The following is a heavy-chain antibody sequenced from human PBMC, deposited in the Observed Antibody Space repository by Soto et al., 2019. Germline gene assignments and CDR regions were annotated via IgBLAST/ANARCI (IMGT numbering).Heavy chain of an antibody. CDR1: GGSISSSNW. Sequence: TLSLTCAVSGGSISSSNWWSWVRQPPGKGLEWIGEIYHSGSTNYNPSLKSRVTISVDKSKNQFSLKLSSVTAADTAVYYCARYSGSYSRWFDPWGQGTLVTVSS. V-gene: IGHV4-4*02. D-gene: IGHD1-26*01. J-gene: IGHJ5*02. CDR3: ARYSGSYSRWFDP. CDR2: IYHSGST.